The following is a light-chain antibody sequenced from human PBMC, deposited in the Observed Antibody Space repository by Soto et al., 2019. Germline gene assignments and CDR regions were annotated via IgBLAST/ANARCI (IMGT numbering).Light chain of an antibody. Sequence: AIPLTQSPSSLSASVGDRVTITCRASQGISSALAWYQQKPGKAPKLLIYDASSLEGGVPSRFSGSGSGTDVTLTISSLQPEDFATYYWQQFHSYPSITCGQGKRLEIK. CDR1: QGISSA. J-gene: IGKJ5*01. CDR2: DAS. CDR3: QQFHSYPSIT. V-gene: IGKV1-13*02.